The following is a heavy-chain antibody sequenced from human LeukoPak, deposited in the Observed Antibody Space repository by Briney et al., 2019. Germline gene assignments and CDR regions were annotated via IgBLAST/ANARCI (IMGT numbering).Heavy chain of an antibody. J-gene: IGHJ4*02. V-gene: IGHV3-23*01. CDR1: GFTFSSYA. CDR2: ISGSGGST. Sequence: GGSLRLSCAASGFTFSSYAMSWVRQAPGKGLEWVSAISGSGGSTYYGDSVKGRFTISRDNSKNTLYLQMNSLRAEDTAVYYCAKLTGITMIVVVIPSAVDYWGQGTLVTVSS. CDR3: AKLTGITMIVVVIPSAVDY. D-gene: IGHD3-22*01.